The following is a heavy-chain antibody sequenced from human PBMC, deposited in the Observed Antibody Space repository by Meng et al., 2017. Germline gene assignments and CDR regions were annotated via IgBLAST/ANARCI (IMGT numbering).Heavy chain of an antibody. CDR3: LDEAPRSDY. Sequence: VELVVTGGGLVLPGWALRLSCAAAGFSFNNYWMHCVRQVPGKGLVWVSRIIGDGSITNYADSVKGRFTISRDNAKNTLYLQMNSLRPEDTAVYYCLDEAPRSDYWGQGSLVTVPS. J-gene: IGHJ4*02. CDR1: GFSFNNYW. CDR2: IIGDGSIT. D-gene: IGHD1-1*01. V-gene: IGHV3-74*01.